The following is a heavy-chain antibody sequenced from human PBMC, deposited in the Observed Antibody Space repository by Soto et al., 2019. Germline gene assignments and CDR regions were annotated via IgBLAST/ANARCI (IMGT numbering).Heavy chain of an antibody. CDR2: IYHDGAT. V-gene: IGHV4-38-2*02. J-gene: IGHJ4*02. Sequence: SETLSLTCSVSGYAISRGYYWGWVRQPPGKGLQWIGTIYHDGATYSNPSLNGRVTISVSTSQNRFSLTLRSVTAADTAVYYCAKRDNIQILRYFDWSRGYFDYWGQGTLVTVSS. CDR1: GYAISRGYY. D-gene: IGHD3-9*01. CDR3: AKRDNIQILRYFDWSRGYFDY.